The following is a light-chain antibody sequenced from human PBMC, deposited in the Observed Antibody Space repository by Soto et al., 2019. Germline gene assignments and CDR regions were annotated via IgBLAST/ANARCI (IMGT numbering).Light chain of an antibody. CDR2: AAS. V-gene: IGKV1-39*01. CDR3: QQSYSTPLT. J-gene: IGKJ4*01. CDR1: QSISSY. Sequence: DIQMTQSPSSLSASVGDRVTITCRASQSISSYLNWYQQKPGKAPKLLIYAASSLQSGVPSRFSGSGSWTDFTLTISSLQPEDFATYYCQQSYSTPLTFGGGTMVEIK.